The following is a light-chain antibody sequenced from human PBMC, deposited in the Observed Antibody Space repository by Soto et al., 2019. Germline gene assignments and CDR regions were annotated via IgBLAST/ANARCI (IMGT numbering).Light chain of an antibody. CDR2: RNN. Sequence: QPVLTPPPSASGTPGQRVTISCSGSNSNIGSKYVYWYQQFPGTAPKLLIYRNNHRPSGIPDRFSGSRSGTSASLAIGDRQFEHEADYYCASWDARVGVPAFGGVTKLTVL. V-gene: IGLV1-47*01. CDR1: NSNIGSKY. J-gene: IGLJ2*01. CDR3: ASWDARVGVPA.